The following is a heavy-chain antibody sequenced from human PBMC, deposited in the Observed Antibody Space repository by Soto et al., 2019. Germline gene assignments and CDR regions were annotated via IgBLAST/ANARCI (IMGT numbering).Heavy chain of an antibody. Sequence: QVQLVESGGGVVQPGKSLRLSCAASGFSFSSYGMHWVRQAPGKGLEWVAVIWYDGSKNYYADSVKGRLTISRDNSKNTLYLQMNSLRAEDTAVYYCARFSSSWYGKIDYWGQGTLVTVSS. J-gene: IGHJ4*02. V-gene: IGHV3-33*01. CDR1: GFSFSSYG. CDR3: ARFSSSWYGKIDY. CDR2: IWYDGSKN. D-gene: IGHD6-13*01.